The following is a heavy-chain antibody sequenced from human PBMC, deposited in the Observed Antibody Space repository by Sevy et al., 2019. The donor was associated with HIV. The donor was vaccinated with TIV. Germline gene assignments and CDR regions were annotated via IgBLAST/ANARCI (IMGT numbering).Heavy chain of an antibody. CDR2: IKQDGSEK. V-gene: IGHV3-7*01. D-gene: IGHD3-3*01. CDR1: GFTFSSYW. CDR3: ARDQITYYDFWTKGYYYYGMDV. J-gene: IGHJ6*02. Sequence: GESLKISCAASGFTFSSYWMSWVRQAPGKGLEWVANIKQDGSEKYYVDSVKGRFTISRDNAKNSLYLQMNSLRAEDTAVYYCARDQITYYDFWTKGYYYYGMDVWGQGTTVTVSS.